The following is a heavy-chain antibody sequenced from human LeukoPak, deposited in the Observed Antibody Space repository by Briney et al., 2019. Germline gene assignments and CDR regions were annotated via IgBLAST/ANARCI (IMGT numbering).Heavy chain of an antibody. CDR3: ARGSSGWYDYFDY. J-gene: IGHJ4*02. CDR1: GGSISSSSYY. D-gene: IGHD6-19*01. CDR2: IYYSGST. V-gene: IGHV4-39*01. Sequence: SETLSLTCTVSGGSISSSSYYWGWIRQPPGKGLEWIGSIYYSGSTYYNPSLKSRVTISVDTSKNQFSLKLSSVTAADTAVYYCARGSSGWYDYFDYWGQGTQVTVSS.